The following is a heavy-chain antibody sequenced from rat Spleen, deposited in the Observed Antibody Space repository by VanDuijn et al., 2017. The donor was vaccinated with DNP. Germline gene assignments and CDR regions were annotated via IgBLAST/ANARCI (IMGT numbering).Heavy chain of an antibody. CDR2: ISYSGRT. J-gene: IGHJ2*01. CDR1: GYSITSNY. V-gene: IGHV3-1*01. Sequence: VQLQEPGSGLVTSSQPLSLTCSVTGYSITSNYWGWIRQLPGNKMEYIGHISYSGRTDYNPSLKSRISITRDTSRNHFFLHLISVTTEDTATYYCARWTRYFDYWGQGVMVTVSS. D-gene: IGHD1-7*01. CDR3: ARWTRYFDY.